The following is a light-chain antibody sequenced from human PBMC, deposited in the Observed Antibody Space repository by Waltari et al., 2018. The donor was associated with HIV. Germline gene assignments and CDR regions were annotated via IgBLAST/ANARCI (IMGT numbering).Light chain of an antibody. V-gene: IGKV3-15*01. CDR1: QNVGTN. CDR2: GAS. Sequence: EIQMTQSPATLSVSPGERASLSCRASQNVGTNLAWYQQKPGLCPRLLMYGASTRATGIPARFSGSGSGTEFTLTISSLQSEDFAIYYCQPYNNRPPWTFGPGTKV. CDR3: QPYNNRPPWT. J-gene: IGKJ1*01.